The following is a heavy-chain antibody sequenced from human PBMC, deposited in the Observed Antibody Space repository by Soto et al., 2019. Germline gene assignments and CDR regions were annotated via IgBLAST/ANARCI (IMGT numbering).Heavy chain of an antibody. D-gene: IGHD3-22*01. CDR2: ISGSGGST. Sequence: GWSLRLSCSASVFTFSSYAMSWVRQAPGKGLEWVSAISGSGGSTYYADSVKGRFTISRDNSKNTLYLQMNSLRAEDTAVYYCAKDFDSSGYYQAYFDYWGQGTLVTVSS. CDR3: AKDFDSSGYYQAYFDY. CDR1: VFTFSSYA. V-gene: IGHV3-23*01. J-gene: IGHJ4*02.